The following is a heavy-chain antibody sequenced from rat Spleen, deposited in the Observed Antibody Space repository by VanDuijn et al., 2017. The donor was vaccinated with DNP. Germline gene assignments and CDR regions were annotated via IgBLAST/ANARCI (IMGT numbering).Heavy chain of an antibody. CDR3: TTTTDY. CDR2: IVYDGSDA. V-gene: IGHV5S10*01. CDR1: GFTFSDYS. J-gene: IGHJ2*01. Sequence: EVHLVESGGGLVQPGGSLKLSCAASGFTFSDYSMAWVRQAPKKGLEWVATIVYDGSDAYYGDSVTGRFTISRDNAKSSLYLQMDSLRSEDTATYYCTTTTDYWGQGVMVTVSS. D-gene: IGHD1-11*01.